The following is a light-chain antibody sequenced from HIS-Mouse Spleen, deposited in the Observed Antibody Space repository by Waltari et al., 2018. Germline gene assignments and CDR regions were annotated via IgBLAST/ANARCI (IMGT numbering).Light chain of an antibody. V-gene: IGLV3-1*01. CDR1: NLGEQY. CDR3: QAWDSSTVV. J-gene: IGLJ2*01. Sequence: SYELTQPPSVSVSPGQTASTPCPEANLGEQYACWYQQQPGQSPVLVIYQDSKRPSGIPGRFSGSNSGNTATLTISGTQAMDEADYYCQAWDSSTVVFGGGTKLTVL. CDR2: QDS.